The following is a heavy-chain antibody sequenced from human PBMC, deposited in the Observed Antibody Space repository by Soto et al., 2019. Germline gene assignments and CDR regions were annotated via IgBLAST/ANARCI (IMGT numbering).Heavy chain of an antibody. V-gene: IGHV3-30-3*01. CDR2: IAYDGSNA. CDR3: ARGDREDILVVVGARPGEYGIDI. Sequence: QVQLVESGGGVVQPGGSLSLTCAASGFTFRNYAMHWVRQAPGKGPECLAGIAYDGSNAFYRDSVNGRSTISRDNSNNTVNLHINSLRVEDTGVYYCARGDREDILVVVGARPGEYGIDIWGQGATVTVSS. D-gene: IGHD2-15*01. J-gene: IGHJ6*02. CDR1: GFTFRNYA.